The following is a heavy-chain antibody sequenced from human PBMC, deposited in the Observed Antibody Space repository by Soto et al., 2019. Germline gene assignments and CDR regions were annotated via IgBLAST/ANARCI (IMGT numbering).Heavy chain of an antibody. CDR2: IITIFGTA. D-gene: IGHD6-13*01. J-gene: IGHJ3*02. V-gene: IGHV1-69*06. CDR3: ASRSSWFDAFDI. CDR1: GGTFSSYA. Sequence: SVKVSCKASGGTFSSYAISWVRQAPGQGLEWMGGIITIFGTANYAQKFQGRVTITADKSTSTAYMELSSLRSEDTAVYYCASRSSWFDAFDIWGQGTMVTVSS.